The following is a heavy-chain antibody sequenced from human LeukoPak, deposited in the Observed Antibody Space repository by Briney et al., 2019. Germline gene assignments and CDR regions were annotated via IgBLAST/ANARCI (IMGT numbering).Heavy chain of an antibody. CDR2: IYTSGST. Sequence: PSETLSLTCTVSGGCISSYYWSWLRQPAGKGLEWIGRIYTSGSTNYNPSLKSRVTMSVDTSKNQFSLKLSSVTAADTAVYYCAREKGIAVAGTLSDWFDPWGQGTLVTVSS. V-gene: IGHV4-4*07. D-gene: IGHD6-19*01. J-gene: IGHJ5*02. CDR3: AREKGIAVAGTLSDWFDP. CDR1: GGCISSYY.